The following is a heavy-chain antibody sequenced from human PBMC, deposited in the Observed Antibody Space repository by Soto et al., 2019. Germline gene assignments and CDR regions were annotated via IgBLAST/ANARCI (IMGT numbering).Heavy chain of an antibody. Sequence: SETLSLTCTVSGGSITSSFWSWVRQPPGKGLEWFGYIYDSGNTNYNPSLKSRVSISIDTSKNQFSLKLSSVTAADTAVYYCARGRTRYYFDYWGQGTLVTVSS. CDR2: IYDSGNT. CDR1: GGSITSSF. V-gene: IGHV4-59*01. CDR3: ARGRTRYYFDY. J-gene: IGHJ4*02.